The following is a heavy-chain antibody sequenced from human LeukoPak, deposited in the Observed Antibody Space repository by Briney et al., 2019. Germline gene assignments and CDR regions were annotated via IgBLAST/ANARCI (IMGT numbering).Heavy chain of an antibody. CDR1: GFTFSDYS. CDR3: ARGQLWQTGWFDP. J-gene: IGHJ5*02. V-gene: IGHV3-21*01. D-gene: IGHD5-18*01. CDR2: ISSTSSYI. Sequence: PGGSLILSCAAPGFTFSDYSMHWVRQAPGKGLEWVSCISSTSSYIYYADSVRGRFTISRDNAKNSLYLQMNSLRAEDTAVYYCARGQLWQTGWFDPWGQGTLVTVSS.